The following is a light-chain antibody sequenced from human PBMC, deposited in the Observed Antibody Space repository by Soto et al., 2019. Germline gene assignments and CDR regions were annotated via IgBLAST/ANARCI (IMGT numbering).Light chain of an antibody. V-gene: IGKV1-39*01. CDR2: GAS. CDR1: QSISTY. Sequence: DIQMTQSPSSLSASIGDRITITCRASQSISTYLYWYQQKPGKAPRLLIYGASTLQNGVPSRFSGSGSAPDYTLTISSLQPEDLATYYCQLSFITPLLAFGGGTKVEMK. J-gene: IGKJ4*01. CDR3: QLSFITPLLA.